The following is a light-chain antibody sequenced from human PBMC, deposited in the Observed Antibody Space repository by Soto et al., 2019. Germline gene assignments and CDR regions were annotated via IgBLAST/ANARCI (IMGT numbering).Light chain of an antibody. V-gene: IGKV3-20*01. CDR1: QSVDTTF. Sequence: EIVLTQSPGSLSLSPGQRATLSCRASQSVDTTFFAWYQKKPGQAPRLLIQGASKRATGIPERFSGSGSGTDFTLTISRLEPEDFAVYYCQQYMSSVTFGQGTKVEIK. CDR2: GAS. J-gene: IGKJ1*01. CDR3: QQYMSSVT.